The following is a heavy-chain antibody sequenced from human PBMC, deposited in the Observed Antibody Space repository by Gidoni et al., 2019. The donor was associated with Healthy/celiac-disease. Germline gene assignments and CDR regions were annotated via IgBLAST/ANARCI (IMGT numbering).Heavy chain of an antibody. CDR3: ASSTSYLFDY. D-gene: IGHD2-2*01. V-gene: IGHV4-34*01. CDR1: GGSFSGYY. J-gene: IGHJ4*02. Sequence: QVQLQQWGAGLLKPSETLSLTCAVYGGSFSGYYWSWIRQPPGKGLEWIGEINHSGSPNYNPSLTSRVTISVDTSKNQFSLKLSSVTAADTAVYYCASSTSYLFDYWGQGTLVTVSS. CDR2: INHSGSP.